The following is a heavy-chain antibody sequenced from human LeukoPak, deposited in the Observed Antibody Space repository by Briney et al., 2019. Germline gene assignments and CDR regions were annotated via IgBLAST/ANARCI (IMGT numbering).Heavy chain of an antibody. V-gene: IGHV1-18*01. Sequence: GASVKVSCKASGYTFSNYAITWVRQAPGQGLKWMGWISAYNGNTNYAQKLQGRVTMTTDTSTNTAYLELRSLRSDDTAVYYCARGLEWLTRRHNWFDPWGQGTLVTVSS. D-gene: IGHD3-3*01. CDR2: ISAYNGNT. CDR1: GYTFSNYA. CDR3: ARGLEWLTRRHNWFDP. J-gene: IGHJ5*02.